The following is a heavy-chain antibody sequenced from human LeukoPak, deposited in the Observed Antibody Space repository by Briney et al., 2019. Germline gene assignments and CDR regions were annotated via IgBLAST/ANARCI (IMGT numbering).Heavy chain of an antibody. CDR2: ISGSAGGT. V-gene: IGHV3-23*01. Sequence: GGSLRLSCVASGFTLSSYMMSWVRQAPGKGLEWVSGISGSAGGTFYSDSVRGRFTISRDSPKNTLYLQMSSLRVKDTAVYYCTKDPLDYWGQGTLVTVSS. CDR1: GFTLSSYM. CDR3: TKDPLDY. J-gene: IGHJ4*02.